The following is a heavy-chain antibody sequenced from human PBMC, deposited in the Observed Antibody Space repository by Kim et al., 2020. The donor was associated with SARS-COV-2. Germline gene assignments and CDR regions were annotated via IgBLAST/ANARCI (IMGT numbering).Heavy chain of an antibody. J-gene: IGHJ5*02. D-gene: IGHD2-2*02. CDR1: GGTFSSYA. V-gene: IGHV1-69*13. Sequence: SVKVSCKASGGTFSSYAISWVRQAPGQGLEWMGGIIPIFGTANYAQKFQGRVTITADESTSTAYMELSSLRSEDTAVYYCCTSRRPAAIRNWFDPWGQGTLVTVSS. CDR3: CTSRRPAAIRNWFDP. CDR2: IIPIFGTA.